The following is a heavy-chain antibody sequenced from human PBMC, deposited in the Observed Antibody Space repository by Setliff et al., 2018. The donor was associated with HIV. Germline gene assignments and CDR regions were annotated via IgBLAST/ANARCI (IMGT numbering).Heavy chain of an antibody. CDR3: ARIFGDQGYYYGMDV. CDR1: GGSISSYY. D-gene: IGHD3-3*01. CDR2: IYYSAST. Sequence: SETLSLTCTVSGGSISSYYWSWIRQPPGKGLEWIGYIYYSASTNYNPSLKSRVTISVDTSKNQFSLKLSSVIAADTAVYYCARIFGDQGYYYGMDVWGQGTTVTSP. J-gene: IGHJ6*02. V-gene: IGHV4-59*01.